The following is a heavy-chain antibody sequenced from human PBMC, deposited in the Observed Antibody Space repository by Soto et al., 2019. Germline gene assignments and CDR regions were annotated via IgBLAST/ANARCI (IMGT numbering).Heavy chain of an antibody. CDR3: ARLGHPGH. CDR1: GGSLRNSV. Sequence: QVQLVQSGAEVKKPGSSVKVSCTASGGSLRNSVISWVRQAPAQRLEWMGGVIPILGTANYAQKFQGRVTMTADEATSTAYMDLSSLSPGDTAVYYCARLGHPGHWGPGTLVIVSS. J-gene: IGHJ4*02. CDR2: VIPILGTA. V-gene: IGHV1-69*01.